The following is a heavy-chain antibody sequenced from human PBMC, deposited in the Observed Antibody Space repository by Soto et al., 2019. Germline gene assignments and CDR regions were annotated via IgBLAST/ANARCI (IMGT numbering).Heavy chain of an antibody. J-gene: IGHJ4*02. CDR2: IKRDGSEK. V-gene: IGHV3-7*01. Sequence: EVRLVESGGGLVQPWGSLRLSCAASGFTFSGFWMSWVRQAPGKGLEWVANIKRDGSEKYYVDSVRGRLTISRDNAKNSLFLQMNSLRAEDTAVYYCARRGNYVDYWGQGTLVTVSS. CDR3: ARRGNYVDY. D-gene: IGHD3-10*02. CDR1: GFTFSGFW.